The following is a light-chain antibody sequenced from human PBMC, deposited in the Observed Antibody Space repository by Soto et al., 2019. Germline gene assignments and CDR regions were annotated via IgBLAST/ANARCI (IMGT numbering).Light chain of an antibody. CDR2: AAS. CDR3: QQYGSSPLFT. Sequence: ELVLTQSPGTLSLSPGERATLSCRASQTIDSSYLAWLRQKPGQAPRLLIYAASSRPTGIPDRFSGSGSGTDFTLTISRLEPEDFAVYYCQQYGSSPLFTFGPGTKVDIK. CDR1: QTIDSSY. J-gene: IGKJ3*01. V-gene: IGKV3-20*01.